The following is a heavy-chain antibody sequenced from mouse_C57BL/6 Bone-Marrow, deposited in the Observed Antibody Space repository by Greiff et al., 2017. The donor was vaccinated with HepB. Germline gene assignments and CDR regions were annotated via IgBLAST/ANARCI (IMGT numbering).Heavy chain of an antibody. CDR3: ARLYYDYESWFAY. J-gene: IGHJ3*01. CDR1: GFSLTSYG. D-gene: IGHD2-4*01. CDR2: IWSGGST. V-gene: IGHV2-2*01. Sequence: QVHVKQSGPGLVQPSQSLSITCTVSGFSLTSYGVHWVRQSPGKGLEWLGVIWSGGSTDYNAAFISRLSISKDNSKSQVFFKMNSLQADDTAIYYCARLYYDYESWFAYWGQGTLVTVSA.